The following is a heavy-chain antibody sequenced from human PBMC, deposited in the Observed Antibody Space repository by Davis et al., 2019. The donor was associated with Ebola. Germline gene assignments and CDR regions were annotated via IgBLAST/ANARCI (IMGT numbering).Heavy chain of an antibody. V-gene: IGHV1-69*04. D-gene: IGHD6-19*01. J-gene: IGHJ5*02. Sequence: AASVKVSCKASGGTFSSYAISWVRQAPGQGLEWMGRIIPILGIANYAQKFQGRVTITADKSTSTAYMELSSLRSEDTAVYYCARGRTVTDTRGLSWFDPWGQGTLVTVSS. CDR3: ARGRTVTDTRGLSWFDP. CDR1: GGTFSSYA. CDR2: IIPILGIA.